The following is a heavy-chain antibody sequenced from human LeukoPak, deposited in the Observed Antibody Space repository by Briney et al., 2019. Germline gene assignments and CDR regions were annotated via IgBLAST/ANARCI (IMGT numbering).Heavy chain of an antibody. Sequence: PSETLSLTCTVSGGSISSYYWSWIRQPPGKGLEWIGYIYYSGSTNYNPSLKSRVTISVETSQTQFYLKLSSVTAADTAVYYCARDVPYRGFDYWGQGTLVTVSS. J-gene: IGHJ4*02. V-gene: IGHV4-59*01. CDR1: GGSISSYY. D-gene: IGHD4-4*01. CDR2: IYYSGST. CDR3: ARDVPYRGFDY.